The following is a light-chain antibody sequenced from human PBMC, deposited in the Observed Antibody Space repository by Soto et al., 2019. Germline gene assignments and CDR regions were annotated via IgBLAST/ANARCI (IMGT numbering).Light chain of an antibody. J-gene: IGKJ2*01. Sequence: IHIAQSPSSLSSSLVEVVIVTFLASQTVERWMAWYQQKPGTAPKLLISDVSTLERGVPSRFSGSGSATEFTLTISGLQPDDFATYYCQQYKDYAYTFGQGTKVDI. V-gene: IGKV1-5*01. CDR1: QTVERW. CDR2: DVS. CDR3: QQYKDYAYT.